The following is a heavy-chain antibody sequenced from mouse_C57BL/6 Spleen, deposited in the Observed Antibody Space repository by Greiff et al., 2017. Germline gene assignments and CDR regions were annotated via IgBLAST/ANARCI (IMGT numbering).Heavy chain of an antibody. CDR3: ARGLHAMDY. CDR1: GYTFTNYW. D-gene: IGHD6-1*01. CDR2: IYPGGGYT. Sequence: VQLQQSGAELVRPGTSVKMSCKASGYTFTNYWIGWAKQRPGHGLEWIGAIYPGGGYTNFNQKFKGKATLPADKSSSTAYMQFRSLTSEDSAIYYCARGLHAMDYWGQGTTVTVSS. V-gene: IGHV1-63*01. J-gene: IGHJ4*01.